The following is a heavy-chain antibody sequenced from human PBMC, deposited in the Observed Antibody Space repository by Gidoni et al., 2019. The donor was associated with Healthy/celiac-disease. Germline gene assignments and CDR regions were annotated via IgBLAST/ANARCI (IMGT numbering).Heavy chain of an antibody. D-gene: IGHD2-2*01. J-gene: IGHJ4*02. Sequence: QVQLVESGGGVVQPGRSLRLSCAASGFTFSSYGLHWVRQAPGKGLEWVAVISYDGSNKYYADSVKGRFTISRDNSKNTLYLQMNSLRAEDTAVYYCAKAPLYCSSTSCYPEIDYWGQGTLVTVSS. CDR1: GFTFSSYG. CDR2: ISYDGSNK. V-gene: IGHV3-30*18. CDR3: AKAPLYCSSTSCYPEIDY.